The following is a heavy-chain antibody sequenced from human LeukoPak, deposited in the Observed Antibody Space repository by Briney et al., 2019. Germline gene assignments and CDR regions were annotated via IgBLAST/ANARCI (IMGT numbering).Heavy chain of an antibody. CDR2: SRNKANSYTT. J-gene: IGHJ3*02. CDR3: ARSESSGSDVFEI. Sequence: GGSLRLSCAASGLIFRDQYVDWVRQAPGKGLEWVGRSRNKANSYTTEYAATVKGRFTISRDDSKNSLYLQMNSLKTEDTAVYYCARSESSGSDVFEIWGQGTTVTVSS. CDR1: GLIFRDQY. D-gene: IGHD3-22*01. V-gene: IGHV3-72*01.